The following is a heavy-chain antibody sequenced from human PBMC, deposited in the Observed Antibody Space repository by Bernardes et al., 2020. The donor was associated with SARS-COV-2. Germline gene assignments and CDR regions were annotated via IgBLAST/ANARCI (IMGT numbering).Heavy chain of an antibody. V-gene: IGHV5-51*01. CDR1: GYSFTSYW. Sequence: GESLKISCKGSGYSFTSYWIGWVRQMPGKGLEWMGIIYPGDSDTRYSPSFQGQVTISADKSISTAYLQWSSLKASDTAMYYCARLTPHGDTAMVPFFDYWGQGTLVTVSS. CDR3: ARLTPHGDTAMVPFFDY. J-gene: IGHJ4*02. CDR2: IYPGDSDT. D-gene: IGHD5-18*01.